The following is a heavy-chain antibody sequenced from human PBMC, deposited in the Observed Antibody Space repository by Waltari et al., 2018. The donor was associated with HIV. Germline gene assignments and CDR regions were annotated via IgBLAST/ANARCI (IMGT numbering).Heavy chain of an antibody. Sequence: QLQLQQWGARLAKASETLSLTCAVNGGSFRDYYWTWVRQPAGKGLEWIGQINHRGRSNYNPSLEGRLSMSVDTSKNQVSLTLNSVTAADTGVYYCARALRYSDWSQNSYGLDVWGQGTPVTVSS. CDR1: GGSFRDYY. J-gene: IGHJ6*02. CDR2: INHRGRS. V-gene: IGHV4-34*01. D-gene: IGHD3-9*01. CDR3: ARALRYSDWSQNSYGLDV.